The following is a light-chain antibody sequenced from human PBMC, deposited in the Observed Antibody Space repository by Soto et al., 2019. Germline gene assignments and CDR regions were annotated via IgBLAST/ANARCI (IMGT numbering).Light chain of an antibody. CDR3: QQYNNWPPSIT. Sequence: EVVMTQSPATLSVSPGERATLSCRASESVSRNLAWYQQKPGQAPRLLIYDASTRATGIPDRFSGGGSGTDFTLTISRLEPEDFAVYYCQQYNNWPPSITFGQGTRLEIK. J-gene: IGKJ5*01. V-gene: IGKV3-15*01. CDR1: ESVSRN. CDR2: DAS.